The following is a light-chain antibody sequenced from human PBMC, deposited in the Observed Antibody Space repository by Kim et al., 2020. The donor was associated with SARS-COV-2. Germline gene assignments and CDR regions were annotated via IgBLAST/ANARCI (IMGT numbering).Light chain of an antibody. CDR2: DVS. CDR3: SSYTSSSIWV. V-gene: IGLV2-14*03. Sequence: QSALTQPASVYGSPGQSITISCTGTSSDVGGYNYVSWYQQHPGKAPKLMIYDVSNRPSGVSNRFSGSKSGNTASLTISGLQAEDEADYYCSSYTSSSIWVFGGGTQLTVL. CDR1: SSDVGGYNY. J-gene: IGLJ3*02.